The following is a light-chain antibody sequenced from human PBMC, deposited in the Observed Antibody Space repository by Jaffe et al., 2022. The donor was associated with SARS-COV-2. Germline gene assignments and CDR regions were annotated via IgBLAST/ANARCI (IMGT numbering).Light chain of an antibody. CDR2: KDS. Sequence: SYELTQPPSVSVSPGQTARITCSGDALPKQYAYWYQQKPGQAPVLVIYKDSERPSGIPERFSGSSSGTTVTLTISGVQAEDEADYYCQSADSSGTHEVVFGGGTKLTVL. J-gene: IGLJ2*01. V-gene: IGLV3-25*03. CDR1: ALPKQY. CDR3: QSADSSGTHEVV.